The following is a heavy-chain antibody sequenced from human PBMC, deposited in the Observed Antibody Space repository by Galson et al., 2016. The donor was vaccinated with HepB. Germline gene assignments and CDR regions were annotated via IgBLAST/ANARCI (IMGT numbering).Heavy chain of an antibody. Sequence: SLRLSCAASGFTFSSYGMHWVRQVPGKGLEWVAIIWYDGRHKFYLDSVKGRFTISRDNSKSTLYLQMNSLRAEDTAVYYCAGLYFGSGGAVDYWGQGTLVTVSS. D-gene: IGHD3-10*01. CDR1: GFTFSSYG. CDR3: AGLYFGSGGAVDY. J-gene: IGHJ4*02. CDR2: IWYDGRHK. V-gene: IGHV3-33*01.